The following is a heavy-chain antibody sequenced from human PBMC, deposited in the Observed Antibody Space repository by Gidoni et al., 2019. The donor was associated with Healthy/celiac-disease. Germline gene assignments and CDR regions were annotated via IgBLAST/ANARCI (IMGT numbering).Heavy chain of an antibody. Sequence: QVQLVESGGGVVQPGRSLRLSCAASGFTFSSYGLHWVRQAPGKGLEWLAVIAYDGSNEYYADSVKGRFTISRDNSKNTLYLQMNSLRAEDTAVYYCAKGMEWELFGWDAFDIWGQGTMVTVSS. D-gene: IGHD1-26*01. J-gene: IGHJ3*02. CDR2: IAYDGSNE. CDR1: GFTFSSYG. V-gene: IGHV3-30*18. CDR3: AKGMEWELFGWDAFDI.